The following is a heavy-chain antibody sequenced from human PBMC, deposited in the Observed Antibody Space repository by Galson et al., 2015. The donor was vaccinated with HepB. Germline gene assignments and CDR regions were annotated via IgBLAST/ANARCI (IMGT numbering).Heavy chain of an antibody. J-gene: IGHJ4*02. CDR2: ISGSGTDT. CDR3: AKGAPGADS. CDR1: GFTFSDPY. V-gene: IGHV3-11*06. Sequence: SLRLSCAASGFTFSDPYMSWIRQAPGKGLEWVSYISGSGTDTNYADSVKGRFTISRGNAKNSLYLQMKSLEAEDTALYYCAKGAPGADSWGQGTLVTVPS.